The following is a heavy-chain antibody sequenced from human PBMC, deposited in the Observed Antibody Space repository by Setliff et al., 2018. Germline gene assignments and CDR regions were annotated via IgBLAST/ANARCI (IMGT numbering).Heavy chain of an antibody. Sequence: GGSLRLSCAASGFTFHDYAMHWVRQAPGKGLEWVSGITGNSDRIAYADSLKGRFTISRDNTENSLYLQMNSLSVEDTAFYYCAKSPGSGTYWDDYYYGMDVWGQGTTVTVSS. J-gene: IGHJ6*02. V-gene: IGHV3-9*01. CDR1: GFTFHDYA. CDR3: AKSPGSGTYWDDYYYGMDV. CDR2: ITGNSDRI. D-gene: IGHD1-26*01.